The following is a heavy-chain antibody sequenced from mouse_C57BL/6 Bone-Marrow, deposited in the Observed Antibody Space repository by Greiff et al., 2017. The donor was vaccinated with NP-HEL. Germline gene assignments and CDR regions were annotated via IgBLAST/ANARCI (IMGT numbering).Heavy chain of an antibody. J-gene: IGHJ3*01. CDR1: GYTFTSYW. CDR3: ARGRLGGAY. CDR2: IHPNSGST. Sequence: QVQLKQPGAELVKPGASVKLSCKASGYTFTSYWMHWVKQRPGQGLEWIGMIHPNSGSTNYNEKFKSKATLTVDKSSSTAYMQLSSLTSEDSAVYYCARGRLGGAYWGQGTLVTVSA. V-gene: IGHV1-64*01. D-gene: IGHD2-4*01.